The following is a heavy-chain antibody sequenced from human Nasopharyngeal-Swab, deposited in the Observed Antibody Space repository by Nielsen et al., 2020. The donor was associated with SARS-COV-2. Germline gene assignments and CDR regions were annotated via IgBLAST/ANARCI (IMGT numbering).Heavy chain of an antibody. CDR1: GFTFSSYA. D-gene: IGHD2/OR15-2a*01. J-gene: IGHJ2*01. CDR2: ISGSGGST. CDR3: AKEGSRTTVITIYWCFDL. Sequence: GGSLRLSCAASGFTFSSYAMSWVRQAPGKGLEWVSAISGSGGSTYYADSVKGRFTISRDNSKNTLYLQMNSLRAEDTAVYYCAKEGSRTTVITIYWCFDLWGRGTLVTVSS. V-gene: IGHV3-23*01.